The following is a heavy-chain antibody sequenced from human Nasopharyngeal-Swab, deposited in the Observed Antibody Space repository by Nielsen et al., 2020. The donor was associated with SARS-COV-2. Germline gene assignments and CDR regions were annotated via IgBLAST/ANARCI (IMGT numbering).Heavy chain of an antibody. V-gene: IGHV5-51*01. CDR2: IYPGDSDT. D-gene: IGHD6-19*01. Sequence: GESLKISCKGSGYSFTSYWIGWVRQMPGKGLEWMGIIYPGDSDTRYSPSFQGQVTISADKSISTAYLQGSSLKASDTAMYYCARQGAVAGYYYYYMDVWGKGTTVTVSS. CDR3: ARQGAVAGYYYYYMDV. CDR1: GYSFTSYW. J-gene: IGHJ6*03.